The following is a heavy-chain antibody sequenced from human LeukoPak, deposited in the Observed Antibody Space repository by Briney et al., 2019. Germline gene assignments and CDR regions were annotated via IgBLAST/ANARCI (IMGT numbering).Heavy chain of an antibody. Sequence: GGSLRLSCAASGFTFSSYGMHWVRQAPAKGLDWVAFIRYDGSNKYYADSVKGRFTISRDNSKNTLYLQMNSLRAEDTAVYYCAKDSRRYYGSGSYYNVWGQGTLVTVSS. V-gene: IGHV3-30*02. CDR2: IRYDGSNK. CDR1: GFTFSSYG. D-gene: IGHD3-10*01. J-gene: IGHJ4*02. CDR3: AKDSRRYYGSGSYYNV.